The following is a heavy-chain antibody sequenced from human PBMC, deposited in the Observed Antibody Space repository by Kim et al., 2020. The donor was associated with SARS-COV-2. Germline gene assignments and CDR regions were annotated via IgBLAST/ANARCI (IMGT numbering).Heavy chain of an antibody. CDR1: GFTFNIYA. V-gene: IGHV3-23*01. CDR3: AKAWFNY. J-gene: IGHJ4*02. CDR2: ISATTPGS. Sequence: GGSLRLSCAASGFTFNIYAMIWVRQAPGKGLEWVSAISATTPGSYYADSVKGRFTISRDNSNNAMYLQMDSLRVEDTDIYYCAKAWFNYWGQGTLVTVSS. D-gene: IGHD3-10*01.